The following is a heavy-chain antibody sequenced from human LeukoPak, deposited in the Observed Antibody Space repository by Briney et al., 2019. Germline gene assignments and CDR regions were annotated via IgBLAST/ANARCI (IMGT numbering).Heavy chain of an antibody. V-gene: IGHV3-64D*09. Sequence: GGALRLSCSASGFTFSSFTMHWVRQAPGKGLEYVSTISSNGHSTYYADSVKGRFTISRDNSKNTLYLQMSGLRTEDTAVYYCVKDRWAVIKISGWFDPWGQGTLVTVSS. J-gene: IGHJ5*02. CDR2: ISSNGHST. CDR3: VKDRWAVIKISGWFDP. D-gene: IGHD3-9*01. CDR1: GFTFSSFT.